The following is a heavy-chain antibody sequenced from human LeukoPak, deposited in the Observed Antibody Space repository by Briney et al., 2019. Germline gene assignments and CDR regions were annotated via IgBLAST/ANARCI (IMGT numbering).Heavy chain of an antibody. Sequence: ASVKASCKASGGTFSSYAISWVRQAPGQGLEWMGGIIPIFGTANYAQKFQGRVTITADESTSTAYMELSSLRSEDTAVYYCAEGLATYHFDYWGQGTLVTVSS. CDR2: IIPIFGTA. CDR3: AEGLATYHFDY. D-gene: IGHD5-12*01. V-gene: IGHV1-69*13. J-gene: IGHJ4*02. CDR1: GGTFSSYA.